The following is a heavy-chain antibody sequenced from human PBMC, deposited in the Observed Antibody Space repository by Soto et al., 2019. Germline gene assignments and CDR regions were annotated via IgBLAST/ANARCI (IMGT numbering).Heavy chain of an antibody. J-gene: IGHJ3*02. CDR3: AKDGVSSAFNI. V-gene: IGHV3-23*01. CDR1: GFTFSSFA. Sequence: EVQLLESGGGLVQPGGSLRLSCAASGFTFSSFAMNWVRQAPGKGLEWVSTFSGSDVSTFYADSVKGRFTISRDNSKNTLYLQMNSLRVEDTAIYYGAKDGVSSAFNIWGQGTMVTVSS. D-gene: IGHD3-16*01. CDR2: FSGSDVST.